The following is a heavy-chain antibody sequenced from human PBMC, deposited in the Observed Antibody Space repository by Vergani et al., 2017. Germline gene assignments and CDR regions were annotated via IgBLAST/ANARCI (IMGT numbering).Heavy chain of an antibody. CDR1: GYTFTSYG. D-gene: IGHD3-10*01. J-gene: IGHJ4*02. CDR2: ISAYNGNT. CDR3: ARGPYNYGSGSRLSYFDY. V-gene: IGHV1-18*01. Sequence: QVQLVQSGAEVKKPGASVKVSCKASGYTFTSYGISWVRQAPGQGLEWMGWISAYNGNTNYAQKLQGRVTMTTDTSTSTAYMELSSLRSEDTAVYYCARGPYNYGSGSRLSYFDYWGQGTLVTVSS.